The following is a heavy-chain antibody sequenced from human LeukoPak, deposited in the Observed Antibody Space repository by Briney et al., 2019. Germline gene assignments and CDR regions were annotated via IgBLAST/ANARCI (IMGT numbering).Heavy chain of an antibody. V-gene: IGHV3-66*04. CDR1: GFTVSSNY. CDR3: ARLPQYYYDSSGPLWYFQH. Sequence: GGSLRLSCAASGFTVSSNYMSWVRQAPGKGLEWVSVIYSGGSTYYADSVKGRFTISRDNSKNTLYLQMNSLRAEDTAVYYCARLPQYYYDSSGPLWYFQHWGQGTLVTVSS. D-gene: IGHD3-22*01. CDR2: IYSGGST. J-gene: IGHJ1*01.